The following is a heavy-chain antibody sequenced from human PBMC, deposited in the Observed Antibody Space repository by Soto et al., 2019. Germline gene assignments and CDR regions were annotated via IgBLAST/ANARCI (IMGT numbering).Heavy chain of an antibody. CDR1: GFTFSSYA. CDR3: VRENYYYGMDV. V-gene: IGHV3-64*04. CDR2: ISSNGGST. Sequence: PGGSLRLSCSASGFTFSSYAMHWVRQAPGKGPEYVSAISSNGGSTYYADSVKGRFAISRDISRNTLYLQMNSLRAEDTAVYYCVRENYYYGMDVWGHGTTVTVSS. J-gene: IGHJ6*02.